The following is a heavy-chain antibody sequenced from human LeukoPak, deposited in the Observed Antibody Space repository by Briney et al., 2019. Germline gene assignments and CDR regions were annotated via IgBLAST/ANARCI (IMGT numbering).Heavy chain of an antibody. J-gene: IGHJ4*02. D-gene: IGHD2-15*01. V-gene: IGHV3-23*01. CDR2: ISGSAVST. CDR3: ARGEDR. Sequence: PGGSLRLSCAASGFTFSSSAMSWVRQAPGKGLEWVSTISGSAVSTYDADSEKGRFTISRDNSKNTLYLQMNSLRAEDTAVYYCARGEDRWGQGTLVTVSS. CDR1: GFTFSSSA.